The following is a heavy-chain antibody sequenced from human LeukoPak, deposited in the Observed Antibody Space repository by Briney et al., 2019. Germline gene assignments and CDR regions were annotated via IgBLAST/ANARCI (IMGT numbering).Heavy chain of an antibody. D-gene: IGHD6-13*01. CDR2: ISGSGGST. Sequence: PGGSLRLSCAASGFTFSSYAMSWVRQAPGKGLEWVSAISGSGGSTYYADSVKGRFTISRDNSKNTLYLQMNSLRAEDTAVYYCATSGYSSSWFHYYYYMDVWGKGTTVTVSS. V-gene: IGHV3-23*01. CDR1: GFTFSSYA. J-gene: IGHJ6*03. CDR3: ATSGYSSSWFHYYYYMDV.